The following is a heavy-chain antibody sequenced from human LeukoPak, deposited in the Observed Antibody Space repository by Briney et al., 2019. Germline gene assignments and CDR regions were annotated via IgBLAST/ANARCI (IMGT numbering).Heavy chain of an antibody. J-gene: IGHJ4*02. CDR1: GYTFTNYQ. CDR3: ARGDSNY. Sequence: ASVKVSCKASGYTFTNYQISWARQAPGQGLEWMGWISTYNGNTNYAPKFQDRVSMTTDTSTTTAYVELRSLRSDDTAIYYRARGDSNYWGQGTLVTVSS. D-gene: IGHD5-18*01. CDR2: ISTYNGNT. V-gene: IGHV1-18*01.